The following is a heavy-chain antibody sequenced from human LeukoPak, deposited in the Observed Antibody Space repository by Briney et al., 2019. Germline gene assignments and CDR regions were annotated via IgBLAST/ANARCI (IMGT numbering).Heavy chain of an antibody. CDR2: INPNSGGT. J-gene: IGHJ5*02. CDR3: ARAEDYYGSGSYSWFDP. V-gene: IGHV1-2*02. CDR1: GYTFTGYY. D-gene: IGHD3-10*01. Sequence: ASVKVSCKASGYTFTGYYMHWVRQAPGQGLEWMGWINPNSGGTNYAQKFQGRVTMTRDTSIRTAYIELSRLRSDDTAVYYCARAEDYYGSGSYSWFDPWGQGTLVTVSS.